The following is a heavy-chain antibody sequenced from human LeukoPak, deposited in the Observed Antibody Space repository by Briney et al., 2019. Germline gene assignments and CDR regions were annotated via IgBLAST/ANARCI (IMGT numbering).Heavy chain of an antibody. D-gene: IGHD3-22*01. CDR1: SGSINSYY. Sequence: SETLSLTCTVSSGSINSYYWSWIRQPPGKGLEWIGYLYHGGSTNYNPSLKSRVTISGDTSKNHFSLNLSSVTAADTAMYYCARGRYYYDSSGYPYNWFDPWGQGTLVTVSS. V-gene: IGHV4-59*01. CDR3: ARGRYYYDSSGYPYNWFDP. J-gene: IGHJ5*02. CDR2: LYHGGST.